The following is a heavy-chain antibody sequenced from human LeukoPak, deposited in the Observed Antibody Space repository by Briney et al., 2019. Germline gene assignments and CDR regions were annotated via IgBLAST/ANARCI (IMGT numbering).Heavy chain of an antibody. D-gene: IGHD2-2*01. J-gene: IGHJ6*02. CDR3: AREGVVVPAEGYYYGMDV. Sequence: SETLSLTCTVSGGSISSYYWSWIRRPPGKGLEWIGYIYYSGSTNYNPSLKSRVTISVDTSKNQFSLKLSSVTAADTAVYYCAREGVVVPAEGYYYGMDVWGQGTTVTVSS. V-gene: IGHV4-59*12. CDR2: IYYSGST. CDR1: GGSISSYY.